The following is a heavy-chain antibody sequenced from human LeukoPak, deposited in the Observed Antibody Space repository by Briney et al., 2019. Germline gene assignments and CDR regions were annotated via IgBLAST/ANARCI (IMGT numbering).Heavy chain of an antibody. Sequence: SQTLSLTCTVSGGSISSGGYYWSWIRQPPGKGLEWIGYIYHSGSTYYNPSLKSRVTISVDRSKNQFSLKLSSVTAADTAVYYCARFSKGYYYDSSGLDAFDIWGQGTMVTVSS. J-gene: IGHJ3*02. V-gene: IGHV4-30-2*01. CDR1: GGSISSGGYY. CDR3: ARFSKGYYYDSSGLDAFDI. CDR2: IYHSGST. D-gene: IGHD3-22*01.